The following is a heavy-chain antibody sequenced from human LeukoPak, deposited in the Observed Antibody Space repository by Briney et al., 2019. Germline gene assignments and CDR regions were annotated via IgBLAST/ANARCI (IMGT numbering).Heavy chain of an antibody. CDR2: ISAYNGNT. CDR1: GYTFTSYG. CDR3: ARGRVVVVPAAIHPDDAFDI. J-gene: IGHJ3*02. Sequence: GASVKVSCKASGYTFTSYGISWVRQAPGQGLEWMGWISAYNGNTNYVQKLQGRVTMTTDTSTSTAYMELRSLRSDDTAVYYCARGRVVVVPAAIHPDDAFDIWGQGTMVTVSS. V-gene: IGHV1-18*01. D-gene: IGHD2-2*01.